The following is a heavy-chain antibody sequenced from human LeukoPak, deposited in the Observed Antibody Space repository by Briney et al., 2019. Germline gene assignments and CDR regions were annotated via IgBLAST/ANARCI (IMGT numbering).Heavy chain of an antibody. Sequence: GGSLRLSCVASGFTVSSTHMSWVRQAPGKGLEGVSVIYSGGSTYYADSVKGRFTISRDTFKNTLYLQMNSLRVEDTAMYYCASGPRGRGYFQHWGQGTLVTISS. V-gene: IGHV3-53*01. CDR3: ASGPRGRGYFQH. J-gene: IGHJ1*01. CDR2: IYSGGST. D-gene: IGHD3-10*01. CDR1: GFTVSSTH.